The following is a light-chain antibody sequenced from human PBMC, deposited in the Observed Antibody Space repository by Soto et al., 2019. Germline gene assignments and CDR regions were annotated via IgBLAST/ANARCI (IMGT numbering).Light chain of an antibody. CDR2: RTS. CDR3: QQYGSSPT. Sequence: EIVMTQSPATLSVSPGERATLSCRASQSISSNLAWYQQKPGQAPRLLMFRTSSRATGFPARFSGSGSGTEFTLTISRLEPEDFAVYYCQQYGSSPTFGQGTKVDIK. CDR1: QSISSN. J-gene: IGKJ1*01. V-gene: IGKV3-15*01.